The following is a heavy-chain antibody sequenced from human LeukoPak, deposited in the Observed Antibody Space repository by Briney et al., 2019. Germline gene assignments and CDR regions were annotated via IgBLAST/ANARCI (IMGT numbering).Heavy chain of an antibody. CDR3: AKAPPYYDSSGPSEY. V-gene: IGHV3-23*01. CDR1: GFTFSNYA. J-gene: IGHJ4*02. CDR2: VSGSGGRT. D-gene: IGHD3-22*01. Sequence: PGGSLRLSCAAAGFTFSNYAMTWVRQAPGKGLEWVSAVSGSGGRTFYADSVKGRFTISRDNSKNTLYLQINSLRAEDTAVYYCAKAPPYYDSSGPSEYWGQGTLVTVSS.